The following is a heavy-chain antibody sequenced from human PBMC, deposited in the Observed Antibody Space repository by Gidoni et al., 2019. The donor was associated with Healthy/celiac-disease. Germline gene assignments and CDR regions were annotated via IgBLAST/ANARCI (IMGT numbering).Heavy chain of an antibody. J-gene: IGHJ5*02. V-gene: IGHV4-59*01. Sequence: QVQLQESGPGLVKPSETLSLTCPVSGGSISSYYWSWIRQPPGKGLEWLGYIYYSGSTNYNPSLKSRVTISVDTSKNQFSLKLSSVTAADTAVYYCARVQGYYDSSGYHNWFDPWGQGTLVTVSS. D-gene: IGHD3-22*01. CDR2: IYYSGST. CDR1: GGSISSYY. CDR3: ARVQGYYDSSGYHNWFDP.